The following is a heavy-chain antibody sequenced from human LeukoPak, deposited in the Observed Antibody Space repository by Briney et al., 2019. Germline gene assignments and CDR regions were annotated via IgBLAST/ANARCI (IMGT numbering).Heavy chain of an antibody. CDR1: GFTFSSYW. J-gene: IGHJ6*02. CDR3: ARVGTEWIQLWYPIYGMDV. V-gene: IGHV3-74*01. CDR2: INSDGSST. Sequence: GGSLRLSCAASGFTFSSYWMHWVRQAPGKGLVWVSRINSDGSSTSYADSVKGRFTTSRDNAKNTLYLQMNSLRAEDTAVYYCARVGTEWIQLWYPIYGMDVWGQGTTVTVSS. D-gene: IGHD5-18*01.